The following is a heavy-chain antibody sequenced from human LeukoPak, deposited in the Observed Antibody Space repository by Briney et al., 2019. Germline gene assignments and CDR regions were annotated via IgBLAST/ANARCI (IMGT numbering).Heavy chain of an antibody. CDR2: ITGSSSYM. D-gene: IGHD3-10*01. CDR1: GFTFSNAW. CDR3: AGDYYGSGSFYIEDY. V-gene: IGHV3-21*01. Sequence: PGGSLRLSCAASGFTFSNAWMNWVRQAPGKGLEWVSSITGSSSYMYYADSVKGRFTISRDNAKNSLYLQMNSLRAEDTAVYYCAGDYYGSGSFYIEDYWGQGTLVTVSS. J-gene: IGHJ4*02.